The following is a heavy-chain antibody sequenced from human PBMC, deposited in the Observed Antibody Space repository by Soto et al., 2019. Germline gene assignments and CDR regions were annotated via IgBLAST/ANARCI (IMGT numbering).Heavy chain of an antibody. CDR2: MYYSGST. CDR1: GGSISSSDFY. CDR3: AVVDSTGNWFDP. Sequence: QLQLQESGPGLVKLSETLFLTCTVSGGSISSSDFYWGWLRQTPGKGLEFIGSMYYSGSTYYNPSVNSRLTISVDTSKNQFTLKLISVTAADTAVYYCAVVDSTGNWFDPWGEGALVTVSS. V-gene: IGHV4-39*01. D-gene: IGHD6-25*01. J-gene: IGHJ5*02.